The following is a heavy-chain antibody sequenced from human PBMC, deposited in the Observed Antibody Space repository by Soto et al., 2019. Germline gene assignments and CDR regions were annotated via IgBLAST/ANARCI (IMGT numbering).Heavy chain of an antibody. CDR3: ASDLSGSGD. CDR1: GFAFSSYA. V-gene: IGHV3-30-3*01. D-gene: IGHD3-10*01. Sequence: QVQLVESGGGVVQTGRSLRLSCAASGFAFSSYAMHWVRQAPGKGLEWVAVISYDGSNKYYADSVKGRFTISRDNSKNTLYLQMNSLRAEDTAVYYCASDLSGSGDWGQGTLVTVSS. CDR2: ISYDGSNK. J-gene: IGHJ4*02.